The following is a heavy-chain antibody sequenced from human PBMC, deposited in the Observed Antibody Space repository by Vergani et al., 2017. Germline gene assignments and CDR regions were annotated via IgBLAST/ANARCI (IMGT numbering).Heavy chain of an antibody. V-gene: IGHV1-3*01. CDR2: INAGNGNT. Sequence: QVQLVQSGAEVKTPGASVKVSCKASGYTFTSYAMHWVRQAPGQRLEWMGWINAGNGNTKYSQKFQGRVTITRDTSASTAYMELSSLRSEDTAVYYCARDLERVGIVVVPAAMPDYWGQGTLVTVSS. J-gene: IGHJ4*02. CDR3: ARDLERVGIVVVPAAMPDY. D-gene: IGHD2-2*01. CDR1: GYTFTSYA.